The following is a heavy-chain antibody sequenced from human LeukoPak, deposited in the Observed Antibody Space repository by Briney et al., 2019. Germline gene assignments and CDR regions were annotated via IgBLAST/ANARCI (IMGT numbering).Heavy chain of an antibody. Sequence: GGSLRLSCAASGFTFSSYAMSWVRQAPGKGLEWVSAISGSGGSTYYAASVKGRFTISRDNSKNTLYLQMNSLRAEDTAVYYCAKKRVAGTLNWFDPWGQGTLVTVSS. CDR3: AKKRVAGTLNWFDP. CDR1: GFTFSSYA. V-gene: IGHV3-23*01. D-gene: IGHD6-19*01. J-gene: IGHJ5*02. CDR2: ISGSGGST.